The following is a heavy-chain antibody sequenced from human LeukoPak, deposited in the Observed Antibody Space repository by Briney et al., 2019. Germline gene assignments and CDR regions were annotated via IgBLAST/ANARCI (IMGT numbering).Heavy chain of an antibody. CDR2: INHSGST. CDR3: ARTGTAMVKGVYYYYGMDV. Sequence: SETLSLTCAVYGGSFSGYYWSWIRQPPGKGLEWIGEINHSGSTNYNPSLKSRVTISVDTSKNQFSLKPSSVTAADTAVYYCARTGTAMVKGVYYYYGMDVWGQGTTVTVSS. D-gene: IGHD5-18*01. CDR1: GGSFSGYY. V-gene: IGHV4-34*01. J-gene: IGHJ6*02.